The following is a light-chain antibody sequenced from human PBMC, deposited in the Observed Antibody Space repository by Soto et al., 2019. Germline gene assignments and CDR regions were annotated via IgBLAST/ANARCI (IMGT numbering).Light chain of an antibody. CDR3: QQYGSSRA. CDR2: GAS. V-gene: IGKV3-20*01. Sequence: EIVLTQSPGTLSLSPGERATLSCRASQSVSSSYLAWYQQKPGQAPRLLIYGASSRATGIPDRFSGSGSGTDLTLTISRLEPEDFAVYYRQQYGSSRAFGQGAKVEIK. CDR1: QSVSSSY. J-gene: IGKJ1*01.